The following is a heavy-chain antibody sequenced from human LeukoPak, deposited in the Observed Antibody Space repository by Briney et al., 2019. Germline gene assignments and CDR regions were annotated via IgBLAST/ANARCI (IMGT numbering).Heavy chain of an antibody. CDR1: GYTFTGYF. D-gene: IGHD2-2*01. CDR3: ARGGRYCSSTTCYFDY. CDR2: INPNSGGT. V-gene: IGHV1-2*02. Sequence: ASVKVSCKASGYTFTGYFMHWVRQAPGQGLQWMGWINPNSGGTDYAQKFQGRVTMTRDTSISTAYMELSRLRSDDTAAYYCARGGRYCSSTTCYFDYWGQGTLVTVSS. J-gene: IGHJ4*02.